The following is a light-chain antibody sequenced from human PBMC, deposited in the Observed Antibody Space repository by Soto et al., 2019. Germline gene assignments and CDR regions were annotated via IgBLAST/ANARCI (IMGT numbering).Light chain of an antibody. J-gene: IGKJ5*01. CDR1: QSVSTN. CDR3: QQYHNWPIT. Sequence: ELVMTQSQATLSVSPGERAALFGRASQSVSTNFAWYQQKPGRAPRLLIFGASARATGIPARFSGSGSGTEFTLTISSLQSEDFAVYYCQQYHNWPITFGQGTRLEIK. V-gene: IGKV3-15*01. CDR2: GAS.